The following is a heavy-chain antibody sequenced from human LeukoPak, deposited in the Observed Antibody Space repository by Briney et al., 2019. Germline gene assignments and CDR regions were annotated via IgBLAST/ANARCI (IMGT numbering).Heavy chain of an antibody. CDR2: INHSGST. D-gene: IGHD2-15*01. CDR3: ARGHPGLPSARRLFDLNLRAFDY. CDR1: GGSFSGYY. V-gene: IGHV4-34*01. Sequence: SETLSLTCPVYGGSFSGYYWSWIRQPPGKGLEWIGEINHSGSTNYNPSLKSRVTISVDTSKNQFSLKLSSVTAADTAVYYCARGHPGLPSARRLFDLNLRAFDYWGQGTLVTVSS. J-gene: IGHJ4*02.